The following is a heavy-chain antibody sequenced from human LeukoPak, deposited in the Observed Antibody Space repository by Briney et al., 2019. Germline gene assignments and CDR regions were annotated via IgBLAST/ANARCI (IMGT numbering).Heavy chain of an antibody. CDR3: ARDHNIVAPFDY. J-gene: IGHJ4*02. Sequence: ASVKVSCKASGYTFTSYAMHWVRQAPGQRLEWMGWINAGNGNTKYSQKFQGRVTITRDTSASTAYMELSSLRSEVTAVYYCARDHNIVAPFDYWGQGTLVTVSS. V-gene: IGHV1-3*01. CDR2: INAGNGNT. CDR1: GYTFTSYA. D-gene: IGHD5-12*01.